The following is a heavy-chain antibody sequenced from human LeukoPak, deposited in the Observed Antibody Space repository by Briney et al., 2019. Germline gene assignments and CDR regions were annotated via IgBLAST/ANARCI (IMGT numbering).Heavy chain of an antibody. CDR3: AKAPANYVDTAMGTFDY. Sequence: GGSLRLSCAASGFTFSSYGMSWVRQAPGKGLEWVSAISSSGVSTYYADSVKGRFTISRDNSKNTLYLQMNSLRAEDTAVYYCAKAPANYVDTAMGTFDYWGQGTLVTVSS. V-gene: IGHV3-23*01. CDR1: GFTFSSYG. D-gene: IGHD5-18*01. CDR2: ISSSGVST. J-gene: IGHJ4*02.